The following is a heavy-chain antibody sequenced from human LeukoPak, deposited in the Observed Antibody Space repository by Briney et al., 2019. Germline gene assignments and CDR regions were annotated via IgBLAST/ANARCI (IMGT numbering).Heavy chain of an antibody. D-gene: IGHD1-26*01. J-gene: IGHJ4*02. CDR3: ARGHSGSYPSTFDY. V-gene: IGHV1-18*01. CDR1: GDTFTSYG. CDR2: ISAYNGNT. Sequence: ASVKVSCKASGDTFTSYGISWVRQAPGQGLEWMGWISAYNGNTNYAQKLQGRVTMTTDTSTSTAYMELRSLRSDDTAVYYCARGHSGSYPSTFDYWGQGTLVTVSS.